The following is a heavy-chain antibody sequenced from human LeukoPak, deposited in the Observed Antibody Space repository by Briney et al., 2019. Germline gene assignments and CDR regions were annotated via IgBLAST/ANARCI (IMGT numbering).Heavy chain of an antibody. Sequence: GRSLRLSCAASGFTFDDYAMHWVRQAPGKGLEWVSGISWNSGSIGYADSVKGRFTISRDNAKNTLYLQMNSLRAEDTAVYYCARHQFSSSWYLSWGQGTLVTVSS. CDR2: ISWNSGSI. V-gene: IGHV3-9*01. CDR3: ARHQFSSSWYLS. J-gene: IGHJ4*02. D-gene: IGHD6-13*01. CDR1: GFTFDDYA.